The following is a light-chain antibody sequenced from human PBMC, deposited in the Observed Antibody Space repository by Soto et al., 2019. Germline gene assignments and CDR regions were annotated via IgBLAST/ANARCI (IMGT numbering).Light chain of an antibody. V-gene: IGLV1-44*01. J-gene: IGLJ2*01. Sequence: QSVLTQPPSASGTPGQRVTISCSGSTSNIGSKTVSWYQQRPGSAPRVLIYNNNERPSGVPDRFSGSKSGTSASLAISGLQSEDEADYYCATWDDSLPAVFGGGTKVTVL. CDR2: NNN. CDR3: ATWDDSLPAV. CDR1: TSNIGSKT.